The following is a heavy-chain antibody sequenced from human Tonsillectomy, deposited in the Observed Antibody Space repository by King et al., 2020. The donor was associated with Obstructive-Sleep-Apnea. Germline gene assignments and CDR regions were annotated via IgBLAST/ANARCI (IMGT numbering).Heavy chain of an antibody. D-gene: IGHD3-10*01. CDR2: INPSGGST. J-gene: IGHJ3*02. Sequence: VQLVESGAEVKKPGASVKVSCKASGYTFTSYYMHWVRQAPGQGLEWMGIINPSGGSTSYAQKFQGRVTMTRDTSTSTVYMELSSLRSEDTAGYYCARGYYYGSGSYSLDAFDIWGQGTMVTVSS. CDR3: ARGYYYGSGSYSLDAFDI. V-gene: IGHV1-46*03. CDR1: GYTFTSYY.